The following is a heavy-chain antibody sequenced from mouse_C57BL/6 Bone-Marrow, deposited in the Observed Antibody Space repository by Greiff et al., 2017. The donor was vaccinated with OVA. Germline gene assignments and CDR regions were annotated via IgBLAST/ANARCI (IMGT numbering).Heavy chain of an antibody. CDR3: AREDGNYHLYFDY. Sequence: DVKLVESGGGLVKPGGSLKLSCAASGFTFSSYAMSWVRQTPEKRLEWVATISDGGSYTYYPDNVKGRFTISRDNAKNNLYLQMSHLKSEDTAMYYCAREDGNYHLYFDYWGQGTTLTVSS. V-gene: IGHV5-4*01. CDR1: GFTFSSYA. D-gene: IGHD2-1*01. CDR2: ISDGGSYT. J-gene: IGHJ2*01.